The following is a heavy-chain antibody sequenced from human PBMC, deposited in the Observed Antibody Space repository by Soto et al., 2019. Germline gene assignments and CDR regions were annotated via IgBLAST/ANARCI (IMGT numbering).Heavy chain of an antibody. CDR2: TDYSGNT. J-gene: IGHJ4*02. CDR1: SDSISSYY. D-gene: IGHD6-19*01. V-gene: IGHV4-59*08. Sequence: QVQLQESGPGLVRPSETLSLTCTVSSDSISSYYWIWIRQSPGKGREWIGYTDYSGNTNYNPSLKSRVNISGDTYKNQFSLRLSSVTAADTAVYYCARAVGDPLYYLDYWGQGTLVTVSS. CDR3: ARAVGDPLYYLDY.